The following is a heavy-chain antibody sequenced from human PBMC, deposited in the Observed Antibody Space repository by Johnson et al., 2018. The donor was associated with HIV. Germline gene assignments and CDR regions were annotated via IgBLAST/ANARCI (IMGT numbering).Heavy chain of an antibody. Sequence: EVQLVESGGGLVQPGGSLRLSCAASGFTVSSNYMSWVRQAPGKGLEWVSVIYSGGSTYYEDAVKGRFTISRDNSKNTLYLQMNSLRDEDTAVYDCARAVVVAATNAFDIWGQGTMVTVSS. V-gene: IGHV3-66*02. J-gene: IGHJ3*02. CDR3: ARAVVVAATNAFDI. D-gene: IGHD2-15*01. CDR2: IYSGGST. CDR1: GFTVSSNY.